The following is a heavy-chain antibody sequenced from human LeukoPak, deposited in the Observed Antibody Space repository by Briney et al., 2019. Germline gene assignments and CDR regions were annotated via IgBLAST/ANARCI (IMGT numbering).Heavy chain of an antibody. Sequence: GGSLRLSCAASGFTVSNYDLHWVRLGTGKGLEWVSGISTAGDPYYPGSVKGRFTISRENAKKSLYLQMNSLRDGDTAVYYCARGIRAGVWAFDIWGQGTMVTVAS. CDR1: GFTVSNYD. V-gene: IGHV3-13*04. CDR3: ARGIRAGVWAFDI. D-gene: IGHD3-10*01. CDR2: ISTAGDP. J-gene: IGHJ3*02.